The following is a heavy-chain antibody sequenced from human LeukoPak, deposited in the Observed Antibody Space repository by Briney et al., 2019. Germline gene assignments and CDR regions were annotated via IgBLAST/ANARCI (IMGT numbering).Heavy chain of an antibody. J-gene: IGHJ4*02. CDR3: ARTSSGSYHFDY. CDR1: GYTFTGYY. D-gene: IGHD3-10*01. V-gene: IGHV1-2*02. CDR2: INPNSGGT. Sequence: ASVKVSCKASGYTFTGYYMHWVRQAPGQGLEWMGWINPNSGGTNYAQKFQGRVTMTRDTSTSTVYMELSSLRSEDTAVYYCARTSSGSYHFDYWGQGTLVTVSS.